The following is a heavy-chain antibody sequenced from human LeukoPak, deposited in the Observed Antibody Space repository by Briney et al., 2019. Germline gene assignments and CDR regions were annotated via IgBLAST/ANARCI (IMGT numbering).Heavy chain of an antibody. J-gene: IGHJ4*02. Sequence: ASVKVSCKASGYTFTSYYMHWVRQAPGQGLEWMGWISADNGNTNYAQKLQGRVTMTTDTSTSTVCMELRSLRSDDTAVYYCARTIGIAAADYWGQGTLVTVSS. CDR3: ARTIGIAAADY. V-gene: IGHV1-18*04. D-gene: IGHD6-13*01. CDR1: GYTFTSYY. CDR2: ISADNGNT.